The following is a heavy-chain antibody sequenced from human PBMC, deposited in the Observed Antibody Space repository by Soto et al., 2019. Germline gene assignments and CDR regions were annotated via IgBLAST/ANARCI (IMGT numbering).Heavy chain of an antibody. CDR2: ISRDGGTI. D-gene: IGHD2-21*02. V-gene: IGHV3-48*03. Sequence: GGSLRLSCEASGFSFSTNAMNWVRQSPGKGPEWLSYISRDGGTIYYSSSVQGRFTVSRDNTRNSLFLQMNSLRAEDTAFYYCSLLRDSLGQGAQVTVSS. CDR3: SLLRDS. CDR1: GFSFSTNA. J-gene: IGHJ5*01.